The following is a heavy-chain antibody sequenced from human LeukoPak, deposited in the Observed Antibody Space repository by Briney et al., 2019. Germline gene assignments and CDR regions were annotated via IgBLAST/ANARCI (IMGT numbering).Heavy chain of an antibody. J-gene: IGHJ5*02. CDR3: AKSGPTGNWFDP. V-gene: IGHV3-30*02. CDR1: GFTFSSYW. D-gene: IGHD1-14*01. CDR2: IRYDGSNK. Sequence: GGSLRLSCAASGFTFSSYWMSWVRQAPGKGLEWVAFIRYDGSNKYYADSVKGRFTISRDNSKNTLYLQMNSLRAEDTAVYYCAKSGPTGNWFDPWRQGTLVTVSS.